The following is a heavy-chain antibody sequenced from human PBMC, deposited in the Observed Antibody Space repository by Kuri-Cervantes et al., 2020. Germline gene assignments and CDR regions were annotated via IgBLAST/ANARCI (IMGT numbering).Heavy chain of an antibody. CDR3: ARMGRSLYEILTGYWSMDGALDI. J-gene: IGHJ3*02. V-gene: IGHV2-26*01. CDR2: IFSNDEK. D-gene: IGHD3-9*01. CDR1: RLALSNATVG. Sequence: SGPTLVQLTANLTLTCTVSRLALSNATVGVSWIRQPPGKALEWLAHIFSNDEKSYSTSLKSRLTISKDTSKSQVVLTMTNMDPVDTATYYCARMGRSLYEILTGYWSMDGALDIWGQGTMVTVSS.